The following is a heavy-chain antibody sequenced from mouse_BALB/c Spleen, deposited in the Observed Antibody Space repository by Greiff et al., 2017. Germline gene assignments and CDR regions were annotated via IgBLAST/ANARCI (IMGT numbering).Heavy chain of an antibody. D-gene: IGHD2-4*01. V-gene: IGHV5-6-4*01. CDR3: TRDRIYYDYDSYFDV. Sequence: EVHLVESGGGLVKPGGSLKLSCAASGFTFSSYTMSWVRQTPEKRLEWVATISSGGSYTYYPDSVKGRFTISRDNAKNTLYLQMSSLKSEDTAMYYCTRDRIYYDYDSYFDVWGAGTTVTVSS. J-gene: IGHJ1*01. CDR1: GFTFSSYT. CDR2: ISSGGSYT.